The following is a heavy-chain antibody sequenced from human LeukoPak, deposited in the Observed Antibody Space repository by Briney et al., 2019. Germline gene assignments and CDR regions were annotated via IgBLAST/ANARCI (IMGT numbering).Heavy chain of an antibody. J-gene: IGHJ4*02. Sequence: ASVKVSCKASGYTFIIYYIHWVRQAPGQGLEWMGIINPSGGSTSYAQKFQGRVTMTRDTSTSTVYMELSSLRSEDTAVHYCARAKQLFDYWGQGTLVTVSS. V-gene: IGHV1-46*01. D-gene: IGHD1-1*01. CDR3: ARAKQLFDY. CDR2: INPSGGST. CDR1: GYTFIIYY.